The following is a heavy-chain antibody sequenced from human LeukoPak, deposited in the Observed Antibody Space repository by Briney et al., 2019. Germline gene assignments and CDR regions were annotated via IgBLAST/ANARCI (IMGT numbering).Heavy chain of an antibody. CDR1: GGTFSSYA. J-gene: IGHJ4*02. CDR3: ARDRDYDSSGYYHY. Sequence: SVKVSCKASGGTFSSYAISWVRQAPGQGLEWMGGIIPIFGTANYAQKFRGRVTITADESTSTAYRELSSLRSEDTAVYYCARDRDYDSSGYYHYWGQGTLVTVSS. D-gene: IGHD3-22*01. CDR2: IIPIFGTA. V-gene: IGHV1-69*13.